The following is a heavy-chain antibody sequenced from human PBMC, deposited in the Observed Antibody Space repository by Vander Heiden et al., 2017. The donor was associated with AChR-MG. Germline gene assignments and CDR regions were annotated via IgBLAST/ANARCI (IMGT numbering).Heavy chain of an antibody. CDR3: ARWGVRATSYFDS. CDR1: GGSISNDY. D-gene: IGHD1-26*01. J-gene: IGHJ4*02. CDR2: TSYSGST. Sequence: QVQLQESGPGLVKPSETLSLTCTVSGGSISNDYWSWIRQPPGKGLEWIAYTSYSGSTNYNPSLKGRVTISVDTSKKQISLRLGSVTAADTAMYYCARWGVRATSYFDSWGQGTLVTVSS. V-gene: IGHV4-59*08.